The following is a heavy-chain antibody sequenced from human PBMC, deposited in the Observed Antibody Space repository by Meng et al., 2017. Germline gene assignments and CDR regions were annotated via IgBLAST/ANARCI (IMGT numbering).Heavy chain of an antibody. CDR1: GDTFPSYD. D-gene: IGHD6-19*01. V-gene: IGHV1-8*01. Sequence: QGPVVQPGAAGENPGDKLTVSCKATGDTFPSYDSNWVRQATGQGLVWMGCMNPNSGNTGYAQKFQGSVTMTRNTSISTAYMELSSLRSEDTAVYYCARYVAVAGVDYWGQGTLVTVSS. CDR3: ARYVAVAGVDY. CDR2: MNPNSGNT. J-gene: IGHJ4*02.